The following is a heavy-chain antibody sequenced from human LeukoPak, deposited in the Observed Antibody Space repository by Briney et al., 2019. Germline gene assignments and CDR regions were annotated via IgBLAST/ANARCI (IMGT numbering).Heavy chain of an antibody. J-gene: IGHJ4*02. CDR2: IYPGDSDT. CDR1: GYSFTSYW. D-gene: IGHD3-22*01. V-gene: IGHV5-51*01. Sequence: GESLKISCKGSGYSFTSYWIGWVRQMRGKGLEWMGIIYPGDSDTRYSPSFQGQVTISADKSISTAYLQWSSLKASDTAMYYCARLLTYYYDSSGYYPYYFDYWGQGTLVTVSS. CDR3: ARLLTYYYDSSGYYPYYFDY.